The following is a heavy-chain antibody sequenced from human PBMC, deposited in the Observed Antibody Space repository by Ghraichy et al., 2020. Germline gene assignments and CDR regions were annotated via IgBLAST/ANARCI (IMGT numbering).Heavy chain of an antibody. V-gene: IGHV5-51*01. CDR3: ARHGLPGCSNRCYTSFYYYGMDV. CDR1: GYTFSDYW. J-gene: IGHJ6*02. Sequence: GESLNISCQTFGYTFSDYWIAWVRQLPGKDLEWMGMVYPGDSETKYSPSFQGHVTISVDKSISTASLQWSSLRASDTAMYFCARHGLPGCSNRCYTSFYYYGMDVWGQGTTVTVSS. D-gene: IGHD2-2*02. CDR2: VYPGDSET.